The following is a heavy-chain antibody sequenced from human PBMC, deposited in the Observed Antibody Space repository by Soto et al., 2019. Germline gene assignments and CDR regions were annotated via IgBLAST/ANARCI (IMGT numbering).Heavy chain of an antibody. CDR3: ARDFAMVVVAPGY. J-gene: IGHJ4*02. Sequence: QVQLVESGGGVVQPGRSLRLSCAASGFTFSSYAMHWVRQAPGKGLEWVAVISYDGSDKYYADSVKGRFTISRDNSKDTVNQQMNSLRAEHTAVYYCARDFAMVVVAPGYWGQGTLVTVSS. CDR1: GFTFSSYA. V-gene: IGHV3-30-3*01. CDR2: ISYDGSDK. D-gene: IGHD2-15*01.